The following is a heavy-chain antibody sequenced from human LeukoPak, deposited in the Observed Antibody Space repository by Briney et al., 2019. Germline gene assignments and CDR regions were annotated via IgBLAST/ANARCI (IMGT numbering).Heavy chain of an antibody. CDR2: IYYSGST. CDR1: GGSISSSSYY. J-gene: IGHJ5*02. Sequence: SETLSLTCTVSGGSISSSSYYWGWIRQPPGKGLEWIGSIYYSGSTYYNPSLKSRVTISVDTSKNQFSLKLSSVTAADTAVYYCARDPARVFDPWGQGTLVTVSS. CDR3: ARDPARVFDP. V-gene: IGHV4-39*07.